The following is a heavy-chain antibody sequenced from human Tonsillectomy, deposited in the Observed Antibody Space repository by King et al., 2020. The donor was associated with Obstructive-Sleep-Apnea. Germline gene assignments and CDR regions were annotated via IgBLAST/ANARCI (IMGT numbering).Heavy chain of an antibody. J-gene: IGHJ6*02. CDR1: GGTFSNYT. Sequence: QLVQSGAEVRKPWSSVTVSCKASGGTFSNYTISWVRQAPGQGLEWMGGIMPIANVVRLAPNFQDRVTITADRSTNMAYLELGSLTKEDTAVYYCAGPPPPVPLPDSSLWDHVFCYGLDVWDQGTTVTVSS. CDR3: AGPPPPVPLPDSSLWDHVFCYGLDV. CDR2: IMPIANVV. D-gene: IGHD3-16*01. V-gene: IGHV1-69*02.